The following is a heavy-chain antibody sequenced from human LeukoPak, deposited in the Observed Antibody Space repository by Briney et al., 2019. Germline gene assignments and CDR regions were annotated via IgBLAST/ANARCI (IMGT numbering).Heavy chain of an antibody. CDR2: INSDGSST. CDR3: ARVDSSGWLLIDY. J-gene: IGHJ4*02. CDR1: GFTFSSYW. V-gene: IGHV3-74*01. D-gene: IGHD6-19*01. Sequence: GGSLRLSCAASGFTFSSYWMHWVRQAPGKGLVWVSRINSDGSSTNYADSVKGRFTISRDNAKNSLYLQMNSLRAEDTAVYYCARVDSSGWLLIDYWGQGTLVTVSS.